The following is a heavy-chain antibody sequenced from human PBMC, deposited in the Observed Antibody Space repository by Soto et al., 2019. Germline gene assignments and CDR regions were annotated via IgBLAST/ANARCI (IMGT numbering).Heavy chain of an antibody. CDR2: IIPIFGTA. CDR3: AGPAALESRYYYYGIDV. V-gene: IGHV1-69*01. D-gene: IGHD2-2*01. Sequence: QVQLVQSGAEVKKPGSSVKVSCKASGGTFSSYAISWVRQAPGQGLEWMGGIIPIFGTANYAQKFQGRVTITADESTFPAYMELSSLSSEDTAVYYCAGPAALESRYYYYGIDVWGQGTTVTVSS. CDR1: GGTFSSYA. J-gene: IGHJ6*02.